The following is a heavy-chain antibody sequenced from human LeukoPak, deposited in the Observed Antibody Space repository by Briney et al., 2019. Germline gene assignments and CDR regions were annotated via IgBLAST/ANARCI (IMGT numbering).Heavy chain of an antibody. J-gene: IGHJ2*01. D-gene: IGHD1-26*01. CDR2: IYYSGTT. CDR1: GGSISSYY. Sequence: PSETLSLTCTVSGGSISSYYWSWIRQPPGMGLEWIGCIYYSGTTNYNPSLKSRVTISVDTSKDQFSLRLTSVTAADTAVYYCARSFLGDWYFDLWGRGTLVTVSS. V-gene: IGHV4-59*01. CDR3: ARSFLGDWYFDL.